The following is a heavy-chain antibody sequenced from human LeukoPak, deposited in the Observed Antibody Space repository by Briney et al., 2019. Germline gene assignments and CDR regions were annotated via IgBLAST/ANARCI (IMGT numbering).Heavy chain of an antibody. CDR3: ARRGNWGFFDY. Sequence: PSETLSLPCSLSGGSISRRYGSWMRGPPGKGLEWIGYINTSGSTNYNPSLKSRVSISLDTSRNQFSLKLTSVTAADTAVYYCARRGNWGFFDYWGQGILVSVSS. J-gene: IGHJ4*02. CDR2: INTSGST. V-gene: IGHV4-4*09. CDR1: GGSISRRY. D-gene: IGHD7-27*01.